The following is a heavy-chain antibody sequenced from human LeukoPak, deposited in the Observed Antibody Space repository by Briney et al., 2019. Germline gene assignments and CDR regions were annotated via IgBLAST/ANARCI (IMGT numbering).Heavy chain of an antibody. D-gene: IGHD3-3*01. CDR2: IRYDGSNK. Sequence: GGSLRLSCAASGFTFSSYGMHWVRQAPGKGLEWVAFIRYDGSNKYYADSVKGRFTISRDNSKNTLYLQMNSLRAEDTAVYYCAKDVPRYDFWRTGLDYWGQGTLVTVSS. V-gene: IGHV3-30*02. J-gene: IGHJ4*02. CDR3: AKDVPRYDFWRTGLDY. CDR1: GFTFSSYG.